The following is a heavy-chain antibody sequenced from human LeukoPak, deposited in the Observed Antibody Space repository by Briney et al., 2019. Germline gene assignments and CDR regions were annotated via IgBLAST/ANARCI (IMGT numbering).Heavy chain of an antibody. Sequence: GGSLRLSCAASGFTFDDYAMHWVRQAPGKGLEWVSLISGDGGSTYYADSVKGRFTISRDNSKNSLYLQMNSLRTEDTALYFCKALLWFGGIDYWGQGTLVTVPS. J-gene: IGHJ4*02. CDR3: KALLWFGGIDY. D-gene: IGHD3-10*01. CDR1: GFTFDDYA. V-gene: IGHV3-43*02. CDR2: ISGDGGST.